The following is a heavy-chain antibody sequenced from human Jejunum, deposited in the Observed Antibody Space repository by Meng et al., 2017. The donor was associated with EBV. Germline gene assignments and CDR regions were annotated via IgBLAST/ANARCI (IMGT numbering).Heavy chain of an antibody. V-gene: IGHV4-30-4*01. D-gene: IGHD5-24*01. Sequence: QLQEWGPGLVKPSQTLSLTFGVSDVSVNSDGYYWSWIRQPPGKGLEWIGYMSYSGSANYNPSLDGRITISLDRSKNQFSLKLTSVTAADTAIYFCTTERPGAGYFDPWGRGTLVTVSS. J-gene: IGHJ5*02. CDR3: TTERPGAGYFDP. CDR2: MSYSGSA. CDR1: DVSVNSDGYY.